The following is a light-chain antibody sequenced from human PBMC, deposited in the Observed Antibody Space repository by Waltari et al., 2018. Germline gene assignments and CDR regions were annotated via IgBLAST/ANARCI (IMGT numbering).Light chain of an antibody. Sequence: SYELTQPPSVSVSPGQTARITCFGDALPRQYAYWYQQKPGQAPVVVIYKDSERPSGIPELFSGSNSGTTVTLTISGVQAEDEADYYCQSADSSGTNWVFGGGTKLTVL. V-gene: IGLV3-25*03. CDR3: QSADSSGTNWV. CDR1: ALPRQY. CDR2: KDS. J-gene: IGLJ3*02.